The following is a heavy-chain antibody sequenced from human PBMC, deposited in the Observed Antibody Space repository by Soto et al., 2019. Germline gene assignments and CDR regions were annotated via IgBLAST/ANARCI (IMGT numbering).Heavy chain of an antibody. J-gene: IGHJ6*03. CDR1: GFTFSSYG. D-gene: IGHD3-3*01. Sequence: GGSLRLSCAASGFTFSSYGIHWVRQAPGKGLEWVAVISYDGSNKYYADSVKGRFTISRDNSKNTLYLQMNSLRAEDTAVYYCAKQLRNYDFRSGRHQMGYMDVWGKGTTVTVSS. V-gene: IGHV3-30*18. CDR2: ISYDGSNK. CDR3: AKQLRNYDFRSGRHQMGYMDV.